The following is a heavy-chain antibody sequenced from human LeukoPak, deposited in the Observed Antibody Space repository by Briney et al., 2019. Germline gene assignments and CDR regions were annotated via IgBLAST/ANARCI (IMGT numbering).Heavy chain of an antibody. CDR3: ARVSWFPGTSYYYMDV. CDR2: VYDSGTT. Sequence: PSETLSLTCTVSGGSISRYYWSWIRQPPGKGLEWFGYVYDSGTTNYNPSLKSRVTISVDTSNNQFSLKLSSVTAADTAVYYCARVSWFPGTSYYYMDVWGKGTTVTVSS. CDR1: GGSISRYY. D-gene: IGHD1-1*01. V-gene: IGHV4-59*01. J-gene: IGHJ6*03.